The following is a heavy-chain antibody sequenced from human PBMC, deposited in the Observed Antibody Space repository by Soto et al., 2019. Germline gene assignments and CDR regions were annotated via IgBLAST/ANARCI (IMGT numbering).Heavy chain of an antibody. D-gene: IGHD5-18*01. CDR1: GGSISSSSYY. CDR3: AREESDTAMVTGFNY. CDR2: IYYSGST. V-gene: IGHV4-39*07. J-gene: IGHJ4*02. Sequence: SETMSLTCTVSGGSISSSSYYWGWIRQPPGKGLEWIGSIYYSGSTYYNPSLKSRVTISVDTSKNQFSLKLSSLRSEDTAVYYCAREESDTAMVTGFNYWGQGTLVTVSS.